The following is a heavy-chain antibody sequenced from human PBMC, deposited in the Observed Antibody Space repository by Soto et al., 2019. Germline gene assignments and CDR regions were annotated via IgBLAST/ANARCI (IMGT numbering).Heavy chain of an antibody. Sequence: SETLSLTCTVSGGSVSSGNHYWTWIRQPPGKDLEWIGHMYYTGSTKYNPSLKSRVTMSVDTSKNQFSLKLTSVTAADTAVYYCARDGYSYGTRVYGMDVWGQGTTVTVSS. V-gene: IGHV4-61*01. CDR1: GGSVSSGNHY. CDR3: ARDGYSYGTRVYGMDV. J-gene: IGHJ6*02. CDR2: MYYTGST. D-gene: IGHD5-18*01.